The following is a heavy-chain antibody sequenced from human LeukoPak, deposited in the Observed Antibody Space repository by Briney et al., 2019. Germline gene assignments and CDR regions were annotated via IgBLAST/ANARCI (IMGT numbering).Heavy chain of an antibody. CDR3: ARYIVSYPHDAFDI. CDR1: GGSISSSSYY. J-gene: IGHJ3*02. CDR2: IYYSGST. Sequence: SETLSLTCTVSGGSISSSSYYWGWIRQPPGKGLEWIGYIYYSGSTSYNPSLKSRVTISVDTSKKQFSLKLSSVTAADTAFYYCARYIVSYPHDAFDIWGQGTMVAVSS. D-gene: IGHD1-26*01. V-gene: IGHV4-61*05.